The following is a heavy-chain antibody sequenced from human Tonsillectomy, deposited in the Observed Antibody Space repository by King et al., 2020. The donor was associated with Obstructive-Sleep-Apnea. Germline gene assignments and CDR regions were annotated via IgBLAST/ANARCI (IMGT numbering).Heavy chain of an antibody. CDR1: GFTFSSFW. CDR3: ARVGYDDVWGSYHSDY. D-gene: IGHD3-16*02. V-gene: IGHV3-7*03. J-gene: IGHJ4*02. CDR2: IRQDGSEK. Sequence: VQLVESGGGLVQPGGSLRLSCAASGFTFSSFWMNWVRQAPGKGLEWVANIRQDGSEKYYVDSVKGRFTISLDNAKNSLFLQMNSLRAEDTAVYYCARVGYDDVWGSYHSDYWGQGTLVTVSS.